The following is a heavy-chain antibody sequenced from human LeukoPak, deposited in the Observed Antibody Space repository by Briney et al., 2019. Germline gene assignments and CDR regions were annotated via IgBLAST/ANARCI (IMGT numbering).Heavy chain of an antibody. D-gene: IGHD6-6*01. V-gene: IGHV5-51*01. CDR2: IYPGDSDT. J-gene: IGHJ6*03. CDR3: ARRSYSSSSGYYYYYMDV. CDR1: GFTFDDYG. Sequence: GGSLRLSCAASGFTFDDYGMSWVRQAPGKGLEWVGIIYPGDSDTRYSPSFQGQVTISADKSISTAYLQWSSLKASDTAMYYCARRSYSSSSGYYYYYMDVWGKGTTVTISS.